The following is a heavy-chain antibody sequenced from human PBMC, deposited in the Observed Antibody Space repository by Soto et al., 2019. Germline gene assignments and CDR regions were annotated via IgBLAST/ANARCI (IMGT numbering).Heavy chain of an antibody. CDR2: ISYDGSNK. J-gene: IGHJ4*02. CDR1: GFTFSSYA. CDR3: ASLYNWNYEDYFHY. Sequence: QVQLVESGGGVVPTGRSLRLSCAASGFTFSSYAMHWVRQAPGKGLEWVAVISYDGSNKYYADSVKGRFTISRDNSKNTLYLQMNSLRAEDTAVYYCASLYNWNYEDYFHYWGQGTLVTVSS. V-gene: IGHV3-30-3*01. D-gene: IGHD1-7*01.